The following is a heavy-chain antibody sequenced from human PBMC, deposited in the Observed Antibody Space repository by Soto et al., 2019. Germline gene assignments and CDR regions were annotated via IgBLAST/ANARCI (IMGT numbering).Heavy chain of an antibody. CDR1: GGSISSGGYY. Sequence: QVQLQESGPGLVKPSQTLSLTCTVSGGSISSGGYYWSWIRQHPGKGLEWIGYIYYSGSTYYNPSLKSRVTISVDTSKNQFSLKLSSVTAADTAVYYCARDITGIAAAGTVRYFDYWGQGTLVTVSS. CDR3: ARDITGIAAAGTVRYFDY. V-gene: IGHV4-31*03. CDR2: IYYSGST. D-gene: IGHD6-13*01. J-gene: IGHJ4*02.